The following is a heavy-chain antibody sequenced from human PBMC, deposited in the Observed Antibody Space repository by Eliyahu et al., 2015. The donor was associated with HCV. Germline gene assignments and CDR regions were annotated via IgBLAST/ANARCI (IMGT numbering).Heavy chain of an antibody. CDR1: GFTFXXYA. Sequence: EVQLVESGGGLVQPGGSLRLSXAASGFTFXXYALSWVRQAPGXGLGWVSAISGSGGSTYYADSVKGRFTISRDNSKNTLYLQMNSLRAEDTAVYYCAKVASNSRYYGGAGLDYWGQGTLVTVSS. CDR3: AKVASNSRYYGGAGLDY. CDR2: ISGSGGST. V-gene: IGHV3-23*04. J-gene: IGHJ4*02. D-gene: IGHD4-23*01.